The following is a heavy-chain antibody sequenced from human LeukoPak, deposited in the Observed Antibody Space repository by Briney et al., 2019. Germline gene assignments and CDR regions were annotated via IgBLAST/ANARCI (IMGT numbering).Heavy chain of an antibody. CDR3: ASLRVRCTNGVCYIVGVDDY. J-gene: IGHJ4*02. V-gene: IGHV1-69*01. D-gene: IGHD2-8*01. CDR1: GGTFSSYA. CDR2: IIPIFGTA. Sequence: ASVKVSCKASGGTFSSYAISWVRQAPGQGLEWMGGIIPIFGTANYAQKFQGRVTITADESTSTAYMELSSLRSEDTAVYYCASLRVRCTNGVCYIVGVDDYWGQGTLVTVSS.